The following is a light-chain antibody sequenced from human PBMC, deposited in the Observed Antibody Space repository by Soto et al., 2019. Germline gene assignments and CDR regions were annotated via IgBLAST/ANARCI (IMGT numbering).Light chain of an antibody. Sequence: QSVLTQPPSVSAAPGHKVTISCSGSSSNIGNNYVSWYQQLPRTAPKLIIYDNNKRPSRIPDRVSGSRSGTSATFGIPELQAGAEADYYGGTWDGSQGAVVFGRGTKLTVL. CDR3: GTWDGSQGAVV. CDR2: DNN. V-gene: IGLV1-51*01. CDR1: SSNIGNNY. J-gene: IGLJ2*01.